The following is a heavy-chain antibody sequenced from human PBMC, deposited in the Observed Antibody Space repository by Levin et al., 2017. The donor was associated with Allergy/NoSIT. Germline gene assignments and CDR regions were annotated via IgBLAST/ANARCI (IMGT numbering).Heavy chain of an antibody. V-gene: IGHV3-30*18. J-gene: IGHJ4*02. Sequence: GESLKISCAASGFTFSSYGMHWVRQAPGKGLEWVAVISYDGSNKYYADSVKGRFTISRDNSKNTLYLQMNSLRAEDTAVYYCAKDQRLHKYYFDYWGQGTLVTVSS. CDR3: AKDQRLHKYYFDY. CDR2: ISYDGSNK. D-gene: IGHD6-25*01. CDR1: GFTFSSYG.